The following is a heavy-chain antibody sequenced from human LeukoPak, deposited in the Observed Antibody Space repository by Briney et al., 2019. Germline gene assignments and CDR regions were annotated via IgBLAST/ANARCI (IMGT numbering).Heavy chain of an antibody. CDR3: ARHLSGITGYTYGRGIDY. CDR1: GFTFSSYG. Sequence: GGSLRLSCAASGFTFSSYGMHWVRQAPGKGLEWVAVISYDGSNKYYADSVKGRFTISRDNAKTSLYLQMNSLRAEDTAVYYCARHLSGITGYTYGRGIDYWGQGTLVTVSS. V-gene: IGHV3-30*03. CDR2: ISYDGSNK. D-gene: IGHD5-18*01. J-gene: IGHJ4*02.